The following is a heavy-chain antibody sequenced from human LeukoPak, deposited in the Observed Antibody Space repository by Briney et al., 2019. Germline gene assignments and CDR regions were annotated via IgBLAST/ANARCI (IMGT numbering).Heavy chain of an antibody. CDR3: ARDFLHSSTSRPFDY. J-gene: IGHJ4*02. Sequence: GGSLRLSCAASVFTFGAYTMNWVRQAPWKGLEWVSCIFSRSESIFYADSVKGRFTISRDNAKNSLYLQMDSLRAEDTAVYYCARDFLHSSTSRPFDYWGQGTLVTVSS. D-gene: IGHD2-2*01. CDR1: VFTFGAYT. CDR2: IFSRSESI. V-gene: IGHV3-21*01.